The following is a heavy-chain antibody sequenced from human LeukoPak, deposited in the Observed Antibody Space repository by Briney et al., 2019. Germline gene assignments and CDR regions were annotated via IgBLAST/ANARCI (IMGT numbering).Heavy chain of an antibody. V-gene: IGHV3-30*02. CDR2: IRHDGSNK. CDR3: ANSQGGGDNPPYFDY. D-gene: IGHD4-17*01. J-gene: IGHJ4*02. CDR1: TFTPTSYG. Sequence: GGSLRLSCAPSTFTPTSYGMHWVRPAPGKGLGWVGFIRHDGSNKYYADCVKGRFTISRDNSDNTLYLQMKSVGAAVTAVYNCANSQGGGDNPPYFDYWGQGTLVTVSS.